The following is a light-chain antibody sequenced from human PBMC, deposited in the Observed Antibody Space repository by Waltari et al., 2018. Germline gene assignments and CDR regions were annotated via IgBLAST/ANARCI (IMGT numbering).Light chain of an antibody. CDR2: DVS. Sequence: QSALTQPASVSGSPGQSITISCTGTSSDVGVSNYVSWYQQHPGKAPKLMIYDVSERPSGVSNRVSGSKTGNTASRTISGLQAEDEADYYGNSYAGSSSWVFGGGTKLTVL. J-gene: IGLJ3*02. CDR1: SSDVGVSNY. CDR3: NSYAGSSSWV. V-gene: IGLV2-14*01.